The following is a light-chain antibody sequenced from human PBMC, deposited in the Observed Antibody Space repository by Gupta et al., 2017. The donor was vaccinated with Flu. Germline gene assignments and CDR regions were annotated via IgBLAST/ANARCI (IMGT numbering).Light chain of an antibody. Sequence: EIVSTQPSATLSWTPGERATLSCRASLSVSSYLAWYHQKPGKAPRLLIYDASNRAPGTPARFSGSGSGTDFTLTISILEPEDFAVYYCQRRSNWPPFTFGPGTTVDIK. CDR3: QRRSNWPPFT. V-gene: IGKV3-11*01. J-gene: IGKJ3*01. CDR1: LSVSSY. CDR2: DAS.